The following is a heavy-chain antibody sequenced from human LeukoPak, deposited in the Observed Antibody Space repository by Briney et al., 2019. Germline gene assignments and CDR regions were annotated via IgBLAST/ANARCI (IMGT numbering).Heavy chain of an antibody. D-gene: IGHD3-10*01. J-gene: IGHJ4*02. V-gene: IGHV3-30*18. CDR1: GFTFSSSG. CDR3: AKTVFRITMVRGVAFDY. CDR2: ISYDGSNK. Sequence: GVCLRLSCAASGFTFSSSGMHWVRQAPGKGLEWVAVISYDGSNKYYADSVKGRFTISRDNSKNTLYLQMNSLRAEDTAVYYCAKTVFRITMVRGVAFDYWGQGTLVTVSS.